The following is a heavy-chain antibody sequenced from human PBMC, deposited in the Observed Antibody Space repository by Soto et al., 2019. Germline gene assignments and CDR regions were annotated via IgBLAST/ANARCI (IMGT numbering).Heavy chain of an antibody. CDR2: IYYSGST. Sequence: PSETLSLTFTVSGGSISSGDYYWSWIRQPPWKGLEWIVYIYYSGSTYYNPSLKSRFTISVDTSKNQSSLKLSSVTAADTDVYYCDRGIAAAGTGYWWFDPWGQGTLVPVYS. D-gene: IGHD6-13*01. CDR3: DRGIAAAGTGYWWFDP. J-gene: IGHJ5*02. CDR1: GGSISSGDYY. V-gene: IGHV4-30-4*01.